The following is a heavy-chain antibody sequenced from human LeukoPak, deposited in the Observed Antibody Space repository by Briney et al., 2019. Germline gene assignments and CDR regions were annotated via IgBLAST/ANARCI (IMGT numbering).Heavy chain of an antibody. CDR2: IYYSGST. V-gene: IGHV4-31*03. Sequence: SETLSLTCTVSGGSISSGGYYWSWIRQHPGKGLEWIGYIYYSGSTYYNPSLKSRVTISVDTSKNQFSLKLSSVTAADTAVYCCARDYRGIVVVPAAREDLEYYYYGMDVWGQGTTVTVSS. CDR1: GGSISSGGYY. D-gene: IGHD2-2*01. J-gene: IGHJ6*02. CDR3: ARDYRGIVVVPAAREDLEYYYYGMDV.